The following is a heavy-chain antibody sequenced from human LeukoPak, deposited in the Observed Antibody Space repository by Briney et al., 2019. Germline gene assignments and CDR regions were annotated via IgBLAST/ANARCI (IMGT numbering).Heavy chain of an antibody. CDR1: GFTFSSYS. Sequence: GGSLRLSCAASGFTFSSYSMNWVRQAPGKGLEWVSSISSSSSYIYYADSVKGRFTISRDNAKNSLYLQMNSLRAEDTAVYYCARDGGGVGIAAAGTHAFDIWGQGTMVTVSS. V-gene: IGHV3-21*01. CDR2: ISSSSSYI. CDR3: ARDGGGVGIAAAGTHAFDI. D-gene: IGHD6-13*01. J-gene: IGHJ3*02.